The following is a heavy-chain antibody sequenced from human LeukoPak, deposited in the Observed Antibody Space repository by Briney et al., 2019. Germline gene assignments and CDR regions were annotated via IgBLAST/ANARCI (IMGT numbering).Heavy chain of an antibody. V-gene: IGHV4-34*01. CDR3: ARARPGYSYGYSGGTCFDY. D-gene: IGHD5-18*01. CDR2: INHSGST. J-gene: IGHJ4*02. CDR1: GGSFSGYY. Sequence: PSETLSLTCAVYGGSFSGYYWSWIRQPPGKGLEWIGEINHSGSTNYNPSLKSRVTISVDTSKNQFSLKLSSVTAADTAVYYCARARPGYSYGYSGGTCFDYWGRGTLVTVSS.